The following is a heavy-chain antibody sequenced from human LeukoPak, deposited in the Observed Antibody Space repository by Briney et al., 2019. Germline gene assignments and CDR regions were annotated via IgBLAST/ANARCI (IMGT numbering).Heavy chain of an antibody. CDR1: GGSINSYH. D-gene: IGHD3-9*01. V-gene: IGHV4-59*01. J-gene: IGHJ4*02. CDR2: IYSTGIT. Sequence: SETLSLTSTVSGGSINSYHWAWMRQPPGKGLEWIGNIYSTGITYYTPSLMRRLSISVDTSRNHFSLRLHSVTAADTAVYYCAGGLGSDWHYDYWGQGSLVTVSS. CDR3: AGGLGSDWHYDY.